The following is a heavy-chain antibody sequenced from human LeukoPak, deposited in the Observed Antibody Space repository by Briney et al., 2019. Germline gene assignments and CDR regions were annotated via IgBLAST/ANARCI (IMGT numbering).Heavy chain of an antibody. CDR1: GYTFTNYG. D-gene: IGHD1-1*01. Sequence: SVRVSFAGSGYTFTNYGVSWGRQGPGQGVEWVGGSSAYNGNTNYTQKLQGRVTMTTDTSTSTAYMELRSLRSDDTAVYYCASVGTGTITGLDYWGQGTLVTVSS. J-gene: IGHJ4*02. CDR2: SSAYNGNT. V-gene: IGHV1-18*01. CDR3: ASVGTGTITGLDY.